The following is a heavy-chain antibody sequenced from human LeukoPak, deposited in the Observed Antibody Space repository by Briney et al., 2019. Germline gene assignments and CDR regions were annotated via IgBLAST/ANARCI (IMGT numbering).Heavy chain of an antibody. V-gene: IGHV4-59*01. CDR3: ARVGYYGSGSYYRHYFEY. CDR2: ISNSAIT. D-gene: IGHD3-10*01. Sequence: SETLSLTCTVSGVSISSYYWTWIRQPPGKGLEGIGFISNSAITDYNPSLKSRVTISIDTSKNQFSLKLNSVTAADTAVYYCARVGYYGSGSYYRHYFEYWGQGTLVTVSS. CDR1: GVSISSYY. J-gene: IGHJ4*02.